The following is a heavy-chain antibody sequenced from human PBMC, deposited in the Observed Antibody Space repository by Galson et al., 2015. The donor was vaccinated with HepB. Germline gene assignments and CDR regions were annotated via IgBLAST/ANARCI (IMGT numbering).Heavy chain of an antibody. CDR3: ARRHRSSGWYYFDY. D-gene: IGHD6-19*01. Sequence: SLRLSCAASGFTFSDFYMSWIRQAPGKGLKWVSYISSSSSYTSYADSVKGRFTISRDNAKNSLYLQMNSLRAEDTAVYYCARRHRSSGWYYFDYWGQGTLVTVSS. CDR2: ISSSSSYT. CDR1: GFTFSDFY. V-gene: IGHV3-11*03. J-gene: IGHJ4*02.